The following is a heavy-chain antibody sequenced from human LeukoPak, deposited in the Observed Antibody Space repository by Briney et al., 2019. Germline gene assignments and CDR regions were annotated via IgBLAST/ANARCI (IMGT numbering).Heavy chain of an antibody. V-gene: IGHV3-30*18. CDR1: GFTFSSYG. J-gene: IGHJ4*02. CDR2: ISYDGSNK. Sequence: GRSLRLSCAASGFTFSSYGMHWVRQAPGKGLEWVAVISYDGSNKYYADSVKGRFTISRDNSKNTLYLQMNSLRAEDTAVYYCAKEGDGYNPLYYFDYWGQGTLVTVSS. CDR3: AKEGDGYNPLYYFDY. D-gene: IGHD5-24*01.